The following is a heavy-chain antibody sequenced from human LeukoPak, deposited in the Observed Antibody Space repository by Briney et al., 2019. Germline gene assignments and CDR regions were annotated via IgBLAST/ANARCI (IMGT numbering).Heavy chain of an antibody. CDR2: VYYSGNT. D-gene: IGHD3-10*01. CDR3: ARRANNYGSGYFGY. J-gene: IGHJ4*02. Sequence: SETLSLTCTVSGGSISSSYWSWIRQPPGKGLEWIGYVYYSGNTNYNPSLKSRVTISIDTSKNQFSLRLNSVTAADTAVYYCARRANNYGSGYFGYWGQGTLVTVSS. CDR1: GGSISSSY. V-gene: IGHV4-59*08.